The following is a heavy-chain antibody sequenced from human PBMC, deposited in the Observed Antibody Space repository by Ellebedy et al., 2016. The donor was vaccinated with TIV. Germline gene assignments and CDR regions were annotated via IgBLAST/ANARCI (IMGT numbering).Heavy chain of an antibody. D-gene: IGHD4-17*01. Sequence: GESLKISCAASGITFSSYSMNWVRQAPGKGLEWVSAIGGSGDGTYYADSVKGRFTISRDNSKNTLSLQMNSLRAEDTAVYFCAKDRYGDYVVYFDYWGQGTLVTVSS. J-gene: IGHJ4*02. CDR1: GITFSSYS. V-gene: IGHV3-23*01. CDR2: IGGSGDGT. CDR3: AKDRYGDYVVYFDY.